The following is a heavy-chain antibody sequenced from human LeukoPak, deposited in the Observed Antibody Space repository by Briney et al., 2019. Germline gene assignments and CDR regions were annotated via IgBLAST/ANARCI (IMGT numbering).Heavy chain of an antibody. CDR3: ARALHGSGNYYFDY. CDR1: GGSISSSSCY. Sequence: PSETLSLTCTVSGGSISSSSCYWGWIRQPPGKGLEWIGSIYYSGSTYYNPSLKSRVTISVDTSKNQFSLKLSSVTAADTAVYYCARALHGSGNYYFDYWGQGTLVTVSS. V-gene: IGHV4-39*07. CDR2: IYYSGST. D-gene: IGHD3-10*01. J-gene: IGHJ4*02.